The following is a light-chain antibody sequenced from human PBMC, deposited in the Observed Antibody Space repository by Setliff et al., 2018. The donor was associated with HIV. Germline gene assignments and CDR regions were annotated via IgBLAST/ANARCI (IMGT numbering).Light chain of an antibody. CDR2: DVN. Sequence: QSALTQPASVSGSPGQSITISRTGTSSDFGNYNLVSWYQQHPGNAPRLIIYDVNKRPSGVSNHFSGSKSGNTASLTISGLQAEDEADYYCCSYTNSDTWVFGGGTKVTVL. J-gene: IGLJ3*02. CDR1: SSDFGNYNL. CDR3: CSYTNSDTWV. V-gene: IGLV2-23*02.